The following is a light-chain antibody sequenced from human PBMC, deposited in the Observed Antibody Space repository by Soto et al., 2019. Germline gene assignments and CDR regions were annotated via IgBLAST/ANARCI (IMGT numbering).Light chain of an antibody. CDR3: CSHAGSYTYV. CDR2: DVT. V-gene: IGLV2-11*01. Sequence: QSALTQPRSVSGSPGQSLTISCTGTSSDVGGYNYVSWYQQYPGKVPKLMIYDVTKRPSGVPDRFSGSKSGNTASLTISGLQAEDEADYSCCSHAGSYTYVFGTGTKLTVL. J-gene: IGLJ1*01. CDR1: SSDVGGYNY.